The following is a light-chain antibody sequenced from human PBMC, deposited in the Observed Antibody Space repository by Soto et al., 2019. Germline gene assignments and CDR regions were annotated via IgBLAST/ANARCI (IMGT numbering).Light chain of an antibody. J-gene: IGLJ1*01. Sequence: QSVLIQPPSASGTPGQRVTVSCSGGSSNIGSYTVNWYQQLPGAAPKLLIYSNRQRPSGVPDRFSASKSGTSASLAISGLQSEDEAEYYCAAWDDSLNGYVFGPGTKLTVL. V-gene: IGLV1-44*01. CDR1: SSNIGSYT. CDR3: AAWDDSLNGYV. CDR2: SNR.